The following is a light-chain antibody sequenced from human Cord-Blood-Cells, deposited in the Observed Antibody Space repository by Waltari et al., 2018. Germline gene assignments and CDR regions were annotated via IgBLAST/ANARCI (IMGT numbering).Light chain of an antibody. J-gene: IGKJ2*01. CDR2: GAS. CDR1: QSLSSN. V-gene: IGKV3-15*01. CDR3: QQYNDWPPDT. Sequence: EIVMTQSPATLSVSPGVRATLFCRASQSLSSNLAWYQHKPGKAPMLLIYGASTRATGIPARFRGSGSGTEFTLTISSLQSEDFAVYYCQQYNDWPPDTFGQGTKLEIK.